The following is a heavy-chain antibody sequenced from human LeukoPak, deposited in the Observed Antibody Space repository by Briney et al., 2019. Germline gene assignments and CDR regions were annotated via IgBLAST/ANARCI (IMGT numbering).Heavy chain of an antibody. Sequence: GGSLRLSCAASGFTFSSYAIHWVRQAPGKGLEWVALISYDGSTKYSTDSVKGRFTISRDNSKNTLYLQMNSLRVEDTAVYYCAIDVYRLSSWGQGTLVTVSS. CDR1: GFTFSSYA. CDR3: AIDVYRLSS. V-gene: IGHV3-30*14. J-gene: IGHJ5*02. CDR2: ISYDGSTK. D-gene: IGHD5/OR15-5a*01.